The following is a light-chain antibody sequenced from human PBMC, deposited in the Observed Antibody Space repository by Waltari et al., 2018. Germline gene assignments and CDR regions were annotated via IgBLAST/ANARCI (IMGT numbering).Light chain of an antibody. CDR1: VLGRKY. CDR2: KES. V-gene: IGLV3-27*01. Sequence: SYELTQPSSVSVSPGQTARITCSGDVLGRKYARWFQQKPGQAPVLVIYKESERHSGIPERFSGSSSGTTVTLTINGAQVEDEADYYCYAATDNNRVFGGGTKLIVL. J-gene: IGLJ3*02. CDR3: YAATDNNRV.